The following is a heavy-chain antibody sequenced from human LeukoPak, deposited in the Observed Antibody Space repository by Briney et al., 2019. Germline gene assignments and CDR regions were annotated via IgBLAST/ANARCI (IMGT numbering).Heavy chain of an antibody. J-gene: IGHJ5*02. V-gene: IGHV1-8*01. D-gene: IGHD3-22*01. CDR3: ARSPPSNYYDSSGYYYPHWFDP. CDR1: GYTFTSYD. CDR2: MNPNSGNT. Sequence: ASVNVSCKASGYTFTSYDMNWVRQATGQGLECMGWMNPNSGNTGYVQKFQGRVTMTRNTSISTAYMELSNLRFEDTAVYYCARSPPSNYYDSSGYYYPHWFDPWGQGTLVTVSS.